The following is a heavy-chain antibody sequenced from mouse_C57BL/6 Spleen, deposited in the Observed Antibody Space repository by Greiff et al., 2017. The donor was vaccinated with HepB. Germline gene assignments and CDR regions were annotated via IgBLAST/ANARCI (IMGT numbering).Heavy chain of an antibody. CDR1: GYTFTTYP. Sequence: VKLMESGAELVKPGASVKMSCKASGYTFTTYPIEWMKQNHGKSLEWIGNFHPYNDDTKYNEKFKGKATLNVEKTSSTVYLELSRLTSDDSAVYYCARRSYYDYDEAMDYWGQGTSVTVSS. CDR3: ARRSYYDYDEAMDY. CDR2: FHPYNDDT. J-gene: IGHJ4*01. V-gene: IGHV1-47*01. D-gene: IGHD2-4*01.